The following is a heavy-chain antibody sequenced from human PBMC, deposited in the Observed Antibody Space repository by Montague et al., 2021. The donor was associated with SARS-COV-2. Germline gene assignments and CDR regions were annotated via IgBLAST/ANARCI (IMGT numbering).Heavy chain of an antibody. Sequence: SETLSLTCTVSGGSISSYYWSWIRQPPGKGLEWIGYIYYSGSTNXNPSLKSRVTISVDTSKNQFSLKLTSLTAADTAVYYCARSISSSGARDNWGQGILVTVS. CDR3: ARSISSSGARDN. D-gene: IGHD3-22*01. J-gene: IGHJ4*02. CDR2: IYYSGST. CDR1: GGSISSYY. V-gene: IGHV4-59*01.